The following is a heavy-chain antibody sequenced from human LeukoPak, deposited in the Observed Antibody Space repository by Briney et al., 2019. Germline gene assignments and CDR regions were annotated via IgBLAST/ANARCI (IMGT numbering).Heavy chain of an antibody. CDR3: ARGGRYQLLYYFDY. CDR2: INHSGST. V-gene: IGHV4-34*01. CDR1: GGSFSGYY. D-gene: IGHD2-2*01. Sequence: PSETLSLTCAVYGGSFSGYYWSWIRQPPGKGLEWIGEINHSGSTNYSPSLKSRVTISVDTSKNQFSLKLSSVTAADTAVYYCARGGRYQLLYYFDYWGQGTLVTVSS. J-gene: IGHJ4*02.